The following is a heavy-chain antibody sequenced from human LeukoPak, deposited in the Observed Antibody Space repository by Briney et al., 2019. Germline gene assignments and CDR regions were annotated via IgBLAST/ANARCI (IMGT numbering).Heavy chain of an antibody. CDR1: GGSISSYY. Sequence: SETPSLTCTVSGGSISSYYWSWIRQPAGKGLEWIGRIYTSGSTNYNPSLKSRVTMSVDTSKNQFSLKLSSVTAADTAVYYCARDRYSSSWYGWFDPWGQGTLVTVSS. CDR3: ARDRYSSSWYGWFDP. D-gene: IGHD6-13*01. V-gene: IGHV4-4*07. J-gene: IGHJ5*02. CDR2: IYTSGST.